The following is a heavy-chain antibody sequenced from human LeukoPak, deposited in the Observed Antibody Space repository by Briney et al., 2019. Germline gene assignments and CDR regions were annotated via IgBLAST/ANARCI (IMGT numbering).Heavy chain of an antibody. Sequence: SETLSLTCAVYGGSFSGYYGSWIRQPPGKGLEWIGEINHSGSTNYNPSLKSRVTISVDTSKNQFSLKLSSVTAADTAVYYCAREGGWYRDYWGQGTLVTVSS. V-gene: IGHV4-34*01. CDR2: INHSGST. J-gene: IGHJ4*02. D-gene: IGHD6-19*01. CDR1: GGSFSGYY. CDR3: AREGGWYRDY.